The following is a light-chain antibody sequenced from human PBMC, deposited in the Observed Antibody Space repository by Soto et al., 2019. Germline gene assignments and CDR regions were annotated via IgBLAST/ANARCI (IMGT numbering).Light chain of an antibody. J-gene: IGKJ5*01. CDR2: GAS. CDR1: QSVSNN. V-gene: IGKV3-15*01. Sequence: VLTQSPATLSVSPGERATLSCRASQSVSNNLAWYQQKPGQAPRLVIYGASSRATGTPARFSGSGSGTEFTLTISSLQSEDFAVYDCQQYNNWPPITFGQGTRLDIK. CDR3: QQYNNWPPIT.